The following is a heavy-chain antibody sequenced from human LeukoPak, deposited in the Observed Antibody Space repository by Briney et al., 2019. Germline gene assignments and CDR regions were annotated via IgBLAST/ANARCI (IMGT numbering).Heavy chain of an antibody. J-gene: IGHJ4*02. V-gene: IGHV3-74*01. CDR3: ASYGSGSYYSRSEFDY. Sequence: GGSLRLSCAASGFTFSSYWMHWVRQATGKGLVWVSRINTDGSSTSYADSVKGRFTISRDNAKNTLYLQMNSLRAEDTAVYYCASYGSGSYYSRSEFDYWGQGTLVTVSS. CDR1: GFTFSSYW. CDR2: INTDGSST. D-gene: IGHD3-10*01.